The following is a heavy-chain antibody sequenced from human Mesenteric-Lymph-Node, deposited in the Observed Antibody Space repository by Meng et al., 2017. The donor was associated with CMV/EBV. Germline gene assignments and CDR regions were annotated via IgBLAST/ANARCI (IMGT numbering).Heavy chain of an antibody. J-gene: IGHJ4*02. D-gene: IGHD2/OR15-2a*01. Sequence: GESLKISCAASGFTFDDYGMSWFRQAPGKGLEWVSGIKWNGGSTGYADSVKGRFTISRDNAKNSLYLQMNSLRAEDTALYHCARSQGDSFYYFDYWGQGTLVTVSS. V-gene: IGHV3-20*01. CDR3: ARSQGDSFYYFDY. CDR2: IKWNGGST. CDR1: GFTFDDYG.